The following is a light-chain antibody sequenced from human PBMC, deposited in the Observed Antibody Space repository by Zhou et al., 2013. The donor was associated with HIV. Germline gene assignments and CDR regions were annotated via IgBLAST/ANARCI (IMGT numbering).Light chain of an antibody. CDR1: QSLDNW. CDR2: KAS. CDR3: QQCNSYPLT. V-gene: IGKV1-5*03. Sequence: DIQMTQSPSTLSASVGDKVTITCRASQSLDNWLAWYQQKPGKAPNLLVYKASNLESGVPSRFSGSGSGTEFTLTISSLQPDDFATYYCQQCNSYPLTFGGGTKVEIK. J-gene: IGKJ4*01.